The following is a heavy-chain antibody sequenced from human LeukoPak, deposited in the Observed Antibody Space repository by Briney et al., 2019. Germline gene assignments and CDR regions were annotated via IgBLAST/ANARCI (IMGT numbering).Heavy chain of an antibody. CDR3: ARDGYDFWSGYPTTVDF. Sequence: GGSLRLSCAASGFTFSTYAMNWVRQAPGKGLEWVSYISSSSNTIYYADSVQGRFTISRDNAYNSLYLQMNSLRAEDTAVYYCARDGYDFWSGYPTTVDFWGQGTLVTVSS. V-gene: IGHV3-48*01. CDR1: GFTFSTYA. D-gene: IGHD3-3*01. CDR2: ISSSSNTI. J-gene: IGHJ4*02.